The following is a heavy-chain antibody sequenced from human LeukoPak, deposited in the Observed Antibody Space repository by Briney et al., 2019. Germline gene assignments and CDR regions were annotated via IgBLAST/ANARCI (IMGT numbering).Heavy chain of an antibody. CDR2: IYYSGST. V-gene: IGHV4-59*01. CDR1: GGSISSYY. J-gene: IGHJ4*02. CDR3: ARDSRRWGMVRGRSQYFDY. D-gene: IGHD3-10*01. Sequence: SETLSLTCTVSGGSISSYYWSWIRQPPGKGLEWIGYIYYSGSTNYNPSLKSRVTISVDTSKNQFSLKLSSVTAADTAVYYCARDSRRWGMVRGRSQYFDYWGQGTLVTVSS.